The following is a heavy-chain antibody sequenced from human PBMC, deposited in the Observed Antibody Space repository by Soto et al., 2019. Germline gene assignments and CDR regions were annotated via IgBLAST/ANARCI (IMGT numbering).Heavy chain of an antibody. CDR3: ARELERVFDY. CDR1: GFTFSSYA. Sequence: QVQLVESGGGVVQPGRSLRLSCAASGFTFSSYAMHWVRQAPGKGPEWVAGIAYDGRKKYYADSVKGRFTISRDNSKNTVYLQMNSLRIEDTAVYYCARELERVFDYWGQGTLVTVSS. V-gene: IGHV3-30*04. J-gene: IGHJ4*02. D-gene: IGHD1-1*01. CDR2: IAYDGRKK.